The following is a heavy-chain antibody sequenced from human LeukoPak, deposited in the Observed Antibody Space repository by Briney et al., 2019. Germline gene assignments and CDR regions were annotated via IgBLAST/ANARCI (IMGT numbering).Heavy chain of an antibody. CDR1: GFTFSSYG. CDR2: IRYDGSNK. Sequence: PGGSLRLSCAASGFTFSSYGMHWVRQAPGKGLEWVAFIRYDGSNKYYADSVKGRFTISRDNSKNTLYLQMNSLRAEDTAVYYCAKVSIVVVPAAFALDYWGQGTLVTVSS. V-gene: IGHV3-30*02. J-gene: IGHJ4*02. D-gene: IGHD2-2*01. CDR3: AKVSIVVVPAAFALDY.